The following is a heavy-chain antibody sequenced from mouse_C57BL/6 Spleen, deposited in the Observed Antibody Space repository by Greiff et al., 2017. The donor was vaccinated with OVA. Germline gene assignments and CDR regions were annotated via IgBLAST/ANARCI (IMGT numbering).Heavy chain of an antibody. V-gene: IGHV1-49*01. CDR1: YFAFMASA. CDR2: FTMYSDAT. Sequence: LQQSGAELVRPGSSVKLSCKDSYFAFMASAMPWVKQRPGHGLEWIGSFTMYSDATAYRENLKGQVTLTANTSSSTAYMELSSLTSEDSAVYYCARTEDGYPWFAYWGKGTLVTVSA. CDR3: ARTEDGYPWFAY. J-gene: IGHJ3*01. D-gene: IGHD2-3*01.